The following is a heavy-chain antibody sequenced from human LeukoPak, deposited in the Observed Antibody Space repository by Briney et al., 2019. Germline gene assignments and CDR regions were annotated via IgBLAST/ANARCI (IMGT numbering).Heavy chain of an antibody. V-gene: IGHV3-23*01. CDR2: ISDSNGRT. D-gene: IGHD6-25*01. CDR1: GFTFTNFA. J-gene: IGHJ4*02. CDR3: AKHLYSSGGFDY. Sequence: GGSLRLSCAASGFTFTNFAMSWVRQAPGKGLEWVSTISDSNGRTYYAGSVKGRFTISRDNSKNTLYLHMNSLRADDTAVYYCAKHLYSSGGFDYWGQGTLVTVSS.